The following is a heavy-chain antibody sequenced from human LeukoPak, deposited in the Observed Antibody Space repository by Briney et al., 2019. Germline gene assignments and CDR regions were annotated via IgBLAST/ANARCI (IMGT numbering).Heavy chain of an antibody. CDR2: ISSSGSTI. D-gene: IGHD3-10*02. CDR3: AELGITMIGGV. Sequence: GGSPRLSCAASGFTFSSYEMNWVRQAPGKGLEWVSYISSSGSTIYYADSVKGRFTISRDNAKNPLYLQMNSLRAEDTAVYYCAELGITMIGGVWGKGTTVTISS. CDR1: GFTFSSYE. J-gene: IGHJ6*04. V-gene: IGHV3-48*03.